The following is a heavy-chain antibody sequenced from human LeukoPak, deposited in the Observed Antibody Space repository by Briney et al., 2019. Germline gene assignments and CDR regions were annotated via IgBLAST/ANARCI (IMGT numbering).Heavy chain of an antibody. V-gene: IGHV3-21*01. J-gene: IGHJ5*02. Sequence: GGSLKHSCAASGFPFSSHTMNWVRQAPGKGLEWVSSIGGTNGYSFYAHPLKGRFTISRDNAKNSLSLLMNNLRAEDTAVYYCARDQPFSSFDHSGQGILVTVSS. CDR1: GFPFSSHT. CDR3: ARDQPFSSFDH. D-gene: IGHD6-13*01. CDR2: IGGTNGYS.